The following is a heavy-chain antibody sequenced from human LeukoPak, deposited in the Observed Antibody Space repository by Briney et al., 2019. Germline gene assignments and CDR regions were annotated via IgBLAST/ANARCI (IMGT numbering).Heavy chain of an antibody. V-gene: IGHV3-23*01. D-gene: IGHD2-15*01. CDR3: AKGERYCSGGSCYSFEY. Sequence: GGSLRLSCAASGFTFSSYGMSWVRQAPGKGLEWVSAISGSGGSTYYADSVKGRFTISRDNSKNTLYLQMYSLRAEDTAVYYCAKGERYCSGGSCYSFEYWGQGTLVTVSS. CDR2: ISGSGGST. J-gene: IGHJ4*02. CDR1: GFTFSSYG.